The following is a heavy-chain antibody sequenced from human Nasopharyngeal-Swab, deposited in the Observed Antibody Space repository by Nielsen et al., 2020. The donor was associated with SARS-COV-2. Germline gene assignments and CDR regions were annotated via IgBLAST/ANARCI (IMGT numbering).Heavy chain of an antibody. CDR3: VRDVIATVTTPPDY. V-gene: IGHV3-7*01. CDR2: IKEDGSEK. CDR1: GFTFGNYW. Sequence: GESLKISCAASGFTFGNYWMSWVRQAPGKRLEWVANIKEDGSEKDYVDSVKGRFTISRDNIKNSLYLQMNSLRVEDTAVYYCVRDVIATVTTPPDYWGQGTLVTVSS. D-gene: IGHD4-17*01. J-gene: IGHJ4*02.